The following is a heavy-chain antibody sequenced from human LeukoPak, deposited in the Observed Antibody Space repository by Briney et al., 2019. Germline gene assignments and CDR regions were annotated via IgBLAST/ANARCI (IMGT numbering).Heavy chain of an antibody. V-gene: IGHV4-34*01. CDR1: DGSLSGYY. Sequence: PSETLSLTCAVYDGSLSGYYWTWIRQPPGKGLEWIGEIDHSGDTNYNPSLKSRVTISVDTSKNQFSLNSSSVTAADTAVYYCARVVAHFDYWGQGTLVTVSS. D-gene: IGHD2-15*01. CDR3: ARVVAHFDY. CDR2: IDHSGDT. J-gene: IGHJ4*02.